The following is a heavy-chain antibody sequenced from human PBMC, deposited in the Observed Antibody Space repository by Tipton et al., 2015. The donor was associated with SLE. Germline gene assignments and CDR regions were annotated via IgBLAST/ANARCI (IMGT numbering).Heavy chain of an antibody. V-gene: IGHV3-23*01. CDR3: AKYSFSSGEGIFDC. D-gene: IGHD1-26*01. CDR1: GFTFNNYA. J-gene: IGHJ4*02. CDR2: ISISGDRT. Sequence: SLRLSCTASGFTFNNYAMTWVRQAPGKGLEWVSSISISGDRTYYAETVKGRFTISRDNSRNTVYLQITTLRAEDTAIYYCAKYSFSSGEGIFDCWGQGTPVTVSS.